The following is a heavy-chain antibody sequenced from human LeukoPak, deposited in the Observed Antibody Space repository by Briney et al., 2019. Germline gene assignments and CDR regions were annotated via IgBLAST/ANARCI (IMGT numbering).Heavy chain of an antibody. J-gene: IGHJ4*02. CDR3: SKDSQIDYDYVWGSVPHFDY. CDR1: GFTFNNYA. Sequence: GRSLRLSCAASGFTFNNYAMSWVRQAPAKGLDWVSAISGSGTSTYYADSVKGRFTISRDNSKNTLYLQLNSLRAEDRAVYFCSKDSQIDYDYVWGSVPHFDYWGQGTLVTVSS. V-gene: IGHV3-23*01. CDR2: ISGSGTST. D-gene: IGHD3-16*01.